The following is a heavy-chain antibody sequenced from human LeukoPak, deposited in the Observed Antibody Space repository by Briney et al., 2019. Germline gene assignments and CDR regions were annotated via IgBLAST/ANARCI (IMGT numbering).Heavy chain of an antibody. CDR2: INPSGGST. CDR3: ARAAITFGGVIVLDY. V-gene: IGHV1-46*01. Sequence: GASVKVSCKASGYTFTSYYMHWVRQAPGQGLEWMGIINPSGGSTSYAQKFQGRVTMTRDMSTSTVYMELSSLRSEDTAVYYCARAAITFGGVIVLDYWGQGTLVTVSS. CDR1: GYTFTSYY. J-gene: IGHJ4*02. D-gene: IGHD3-16*02.